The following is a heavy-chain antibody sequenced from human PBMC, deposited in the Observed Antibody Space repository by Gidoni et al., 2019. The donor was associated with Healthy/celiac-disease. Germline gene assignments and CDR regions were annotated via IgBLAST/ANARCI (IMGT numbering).Heavy chain of an antibody. V-gene: IGHV3-15*01. CDR1: GFTFSNAW. CDR2: IKSKTDGGTT. J-gene: IGHJ6*02. Sequence: EVQLVESGGGLVKPGGSLRLSCAASGFTFSNAWMSWVRQAPGKGLEWVGRIKSKTDGGTTDYAAPVKGRFTISRDDSKNTLYLQMNSLKTEDTAVYYCTTSGSSSWYSPYYYGMDVWGQGTTVTVSS. CDR3: TTSGSSSWYSPYYYGMDV. D-gene: IGHD6-13*01.